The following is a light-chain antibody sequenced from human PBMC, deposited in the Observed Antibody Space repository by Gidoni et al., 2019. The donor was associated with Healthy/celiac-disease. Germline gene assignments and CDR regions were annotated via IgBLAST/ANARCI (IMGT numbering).Light chain of an antibody. CDR3: SSYTSSSPFV. Sequence: QHALTQPASVSGSPGQAIAISCTVTSSDVGGYNYVSWYQQHPGKAPKLMIYDVSNRPSGVSNRFSGSKSGNTASLTISGLQAEDEADYYCSSYTSSSPFVFGTGTKVTVL. CDR1: SSDVGGYNY. V-gene: IGLV2-14*03. CDR2: DVS. J-gene: IGLJ1*01.